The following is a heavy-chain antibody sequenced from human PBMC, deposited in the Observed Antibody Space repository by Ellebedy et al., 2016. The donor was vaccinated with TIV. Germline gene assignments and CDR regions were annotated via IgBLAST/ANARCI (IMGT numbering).Heavy chain of an antibody. V-gene: IGHV5-51*01. J-gene: IGHJ4*02. Sequence: PGGSLRLSCKGSGYIFTNYWIGWVRQMPGKGLEWMGIIYPDDSDTRYSPSFQGQVTISADKSIKTAYLQWSSLKASDTAMYYCARRPGDALTEFDYWGQGTLVTVSS. D-gene: IGHD5-24*01. CDR1: GYIFTNYW. CDR2: IYPDDSDT. CDR3: ARRPGDALTEFDY.